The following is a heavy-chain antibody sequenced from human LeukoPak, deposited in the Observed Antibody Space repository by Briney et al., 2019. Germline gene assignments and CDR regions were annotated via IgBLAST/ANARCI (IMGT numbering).Heavy chain of an antibody. CDR1: GFTFSSYA. V-gene: IGHV3-30-3*01. J-gene: IGHJ4*02. Sequence: GGSLRLSCAASGFTFSSYAMHWVRQAPGKGLGWVAVISYDGSNKYYADSVKGRFTISRDNSKNTLYLQMNSLRAEDTAVYYCARDGDTAMASTGDFDYWGQGTLVTVSS. D-gene: IGHD5-18*01. CDR2: ISYDGSNK. CDR3: ARDGDTAMASTGDFDY.